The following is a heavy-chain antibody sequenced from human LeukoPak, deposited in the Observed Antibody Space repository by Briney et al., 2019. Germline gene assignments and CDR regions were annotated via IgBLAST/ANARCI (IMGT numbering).Heavy chain of an antibody. CDR2: IYTSGST. J-gene: IGHJ5*02. D-gene: IGHD3-3*01. V-gene: IGHV4-61*02. Sequence: SETLSLTCTVSGGSISSGSYYWSWIRQPAGKGLEWIGRIYTSGSTNYNPSLKSRVTISVDTSKNQFSLKLSSVTAADTAVYYCARDLKGFWSGYSGNWFDPWGQGTLVTVSS. CDR3: ARDLKGFWSGYSGNWFDP. CDR1: GGSISSGSYY.